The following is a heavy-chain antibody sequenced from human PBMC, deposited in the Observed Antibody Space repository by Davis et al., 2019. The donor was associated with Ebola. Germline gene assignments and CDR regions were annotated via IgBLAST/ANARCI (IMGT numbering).Heavy chain of an antibody. J-gene: IGHJ4*02. Sequence: SVKVSCKASGGTFSSYAISWVRQAPGQGLEWMGRIIPILGIANYAQKFQGRVTITADKSTSTAYMELSSLRSEDTAVYYCAIRPTLYCSSTSCYYFDYWGQGTLVTVSS. CDR1: GGTFSSYA. CDR2: IIPILGIA. D-gene: IGHD2-2*01. V-gene: IGHV1-69*04. CDR3: AIRPTLYCSSTSCYYFDY.